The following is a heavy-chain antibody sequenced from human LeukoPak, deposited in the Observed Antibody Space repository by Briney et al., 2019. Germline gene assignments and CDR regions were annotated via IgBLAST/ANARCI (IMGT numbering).Heavy chain of an antibody. CDR2: IYYSGST. J-gene: IGHJ5*02. D-gene: IGHD3-9*01. V-gene: IGHV4-59*12. CDR1: GGSISSYY. CDR3: ARGFPVRYFGHSYNWFDP. Sequence: SETLSLTCTVSGGSISSYYWSWIRQPPGKGLEWIGYIYYSGSTNYNPSLKSRVTISVDTSKNQFSLKLSSVTAADTAVYYCARGFPVRYFGHSYNWFDPWGQGTLVTVSS.